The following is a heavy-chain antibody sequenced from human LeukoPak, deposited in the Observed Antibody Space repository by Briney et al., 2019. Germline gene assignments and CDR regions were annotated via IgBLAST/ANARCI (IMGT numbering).Heavy chain of an antibody. J-gene: IGHJ3*02. Sequence: PSETLSLTCTVSGGSISSYYWSWIRQPPGKGLEWIGYIYYSGSTNYNPPLKSRVTMSVDTSKNQFSLKLSSVTAADTAVYYCARDRITRHAFDIWGQGTMVTVSS. D-gene: IGHD3-10*01. CDR2: IYYSGST. CDR3: ARDRITRHAFDI. V-gene: IGHV4-59*12. CDR1: GGSISSYY.